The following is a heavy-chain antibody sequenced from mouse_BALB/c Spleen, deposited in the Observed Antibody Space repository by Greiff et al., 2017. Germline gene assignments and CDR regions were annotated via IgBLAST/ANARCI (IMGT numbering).Heavy chain of an antibody. CDR2: ISYSGST. CDR3: ARPSDYYRSSGFAY. V-gene: IGHV3-2*02. Sequence: EVKLQESGPGLVKPSQSLSLTCTVTGYSITSDYAWNWIRQFPGNKLEWMGYISYSGSTSYNPSLKSRISITRDTSKNQFFLQLNSVTTEDTATYYCARPSDYYRSSGFAYWGQGTLVTVSA. CDR1: GYSITSDYA. J-gene: IGHJ3*01. D-gene: IGHD1-1*01.